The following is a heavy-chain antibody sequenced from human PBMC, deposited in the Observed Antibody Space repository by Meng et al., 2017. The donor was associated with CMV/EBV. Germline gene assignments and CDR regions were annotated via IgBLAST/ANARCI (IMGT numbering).Heavy chain of an antibody. V-gene: IGHV4-39*01. Sequence: SETLSLTCTVSGGSISSSSYYWGWIRQPPGKGLEWIGSIYYSGSTYCNPSLKSRVTISVDTSKNQFSLKLSSVTAADTAVYYCARLRIAVAGDFDYWGQGTLVTVSS. CDR3: ARLRIAVAGDFDY. CDR1: GGSISSSSYY. J-gene: IGHJ4*02. CDR2: IYYSGST. D-gene: IGHD6-19*01.